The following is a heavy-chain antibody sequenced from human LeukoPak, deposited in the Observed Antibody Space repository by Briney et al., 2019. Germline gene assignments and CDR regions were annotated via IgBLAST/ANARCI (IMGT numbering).Heavy chain of an antibody. CDR3: ARVGGYSGSLRAFDI. Sequence: GGSLRLSCAASGFTFSSYSMNWVRQAPGKGLEWVSYISSSSSTIYYADSVKGRFTISRDNAKNSLYLQMNSLRAEDTAVYYCARVGGYSGSLRAFDIWGQGTMVTVSS. V-gene: IGHV3-48*01. J-gene: IGHJ3*02. CDR2: ISSSSSTI. CDR1: GFTFSSYS. D-gene: IGHD1-26*01.